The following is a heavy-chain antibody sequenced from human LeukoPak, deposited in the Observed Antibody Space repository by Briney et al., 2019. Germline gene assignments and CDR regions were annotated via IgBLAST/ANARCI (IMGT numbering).Heavy chain of an antibody. CDR2: ISYDETNT. J-gene: IGHJ6*03. D-gene: IGHD2-15*01. Sequence: GGSLRLSCAASGFTFSSYEMNWVRQAPGQGLEWVAVISYDETNTNYADSVKGRFTISRDNSKNTLYLQMNSLRAEDTAVYYCARDRSCTGGSCYMDVWGRGTTVTVSS. V-gene: IGHV3-30*04. CDR1: GFTFSSYE. CDR3: ARDRSCTGGSCYMDV.